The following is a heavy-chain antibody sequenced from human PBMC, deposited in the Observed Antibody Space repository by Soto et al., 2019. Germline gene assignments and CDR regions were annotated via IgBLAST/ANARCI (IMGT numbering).Heavy chain of an antibody. J-gene: IGHJ6*02. CDR3: ARASTQYCSSTSCYLGLSYYYYGMDV. V-gene: IGHV1-69*13. CDR2: IIPIFGTA. D-gene: IGHD2-2*01. Sequence: GASVKVSCKASGGTFSSYAISWVRQAPGQGLEWMGGIIPIFGTANYAQKFQGRVTITADESTSTAYMELSSLRSEDTAVYYCARASTQYCSSTSCYLGLSYYYYGMDVWGQGTTVTVSS. CDR1: GGTFSSYA.